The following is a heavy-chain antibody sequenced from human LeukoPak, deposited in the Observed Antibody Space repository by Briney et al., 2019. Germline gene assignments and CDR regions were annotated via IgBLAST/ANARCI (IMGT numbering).Heavy chain of an antibody. CDR1: GYTFTSYY. CDR2: INPSGGST. J-gene: IGHJ6*02. Sequence: ASVKVSCKASGYTFTSYYMHWVRQAPGQGLEWMGIINPSGGSTSYAQKFQGRVTMTRDASTSTVYMELSSLRSEDTAVYYCASSASSTGSSHARYYYGMDVWGQGTTVTVSS. D-gene: IGHD3-10*01. V-gene: IGHV1-46*01. CDR3: ASSASSTGSSHARYYYGMDV.